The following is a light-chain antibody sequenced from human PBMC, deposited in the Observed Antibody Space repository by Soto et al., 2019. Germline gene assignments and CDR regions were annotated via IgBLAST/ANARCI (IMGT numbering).Light chain of an antibody. Sequence: DIQMTQSPSTLSASVGDRVTITCRASQSISIWLAWYQQKPGKAPKILIYGASTRATGVPPTFSGSASGTECTLTISSLQSEDFTVYYCQQYNKWPLTFGQGTKVDIK. J-gene: IGKJ1*01. CDR2: GAS. CDR1: QSISIW. V-gene: IGKV1-5*01. CDR3: QQYNKWPLT.